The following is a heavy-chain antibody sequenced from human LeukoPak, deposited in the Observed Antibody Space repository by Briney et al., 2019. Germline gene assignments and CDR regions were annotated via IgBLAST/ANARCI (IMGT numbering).Heavy chain of an antibody. CDR3: ASEHSGNYYRPFDY. D-gene: IGHD1-26*01. J-gene: IGHJ4*02. CDR2: INQDGTEK. Sequence: GGSLRLSCAASGFSFTTYWMSWDRQAPGKGLEWVANINQDGTEKYYVDSVKGRFTISRDNAKNSLYLQMNSLRVEDTAVYYCASEHSGNYYRPFDYWGQGTLVTVSS. CDR1: GFSFTTYW. V-gene: IGHV3-7*01.